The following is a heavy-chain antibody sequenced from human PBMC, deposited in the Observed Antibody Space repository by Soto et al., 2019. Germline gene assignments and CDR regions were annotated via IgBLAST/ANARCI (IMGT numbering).Heavy chain of an antibody. CDR3: ASSLGYSCSGDCLHYYFDY. CDR1: GFTFSDHY. J-gene: IGHJ4*02. Sequence: EVQLVESGGGLVQPGGSLRLSCAGSGFTFSDHYMDWVRQAPGKGLEWVGRTRNKANSYNTEYAASVKGRFTISRDDSKDSLYLQMNSLKTEDTAVYYCASSLGYSCSGDCLHYYFDYWGQGTLVTVSS. V-gene: IGHV3-72*01. D-gene: IGHD2-2*01. CDR2: TRNKANSYNT.